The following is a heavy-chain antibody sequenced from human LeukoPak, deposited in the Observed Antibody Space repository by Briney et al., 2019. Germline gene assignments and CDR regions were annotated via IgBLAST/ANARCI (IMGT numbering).Heavy chain of an antibody. CDR3: ARWGRDIDY. V-gene: IGHV3-23*01. CDR1: GFTFSNYA. D-gene: IGHD3-10*01. J-gene: IGHJ4*02. CDR2: FSGVGVSA. Sequence: GGSLRLSCAASGFTFSNYAMTWVRQAPGKGLEWVSVFSGVGVSAYYADSVKGRFTISRDNVKNSLYLQMNSLRDEDTAVYYCARWGRDIDYWGQGTLVTVSS.